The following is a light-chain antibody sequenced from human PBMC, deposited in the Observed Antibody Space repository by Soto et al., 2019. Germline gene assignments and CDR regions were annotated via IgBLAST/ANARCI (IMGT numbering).Light chain of an antibody. CDR1: NIGSRS. CDR3: KLWDTSSDHRYV. CDR2: DDS. Sequence: SYELTQPPSVSVAPGQTARITCGGNNIGSRSVHWYQQKPGQAPVLVVYDDSDRPSGIPERFSGSNSGNTATLTISRVEAGDEADYYCKLWDTSSDHRYVFGTGTKVTVL. V-gene: IGLV3-21*02. J-gene: IGLJ1*01.